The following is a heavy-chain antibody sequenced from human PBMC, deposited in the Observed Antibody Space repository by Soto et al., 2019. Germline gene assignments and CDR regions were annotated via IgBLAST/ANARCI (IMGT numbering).Heavy chain of an antibody. CDR1: GGTFSSYT. CDR3: AVGLATIPDY. Sequence: QVQLVQSGAEVKKPGSSVKVSCKASGGTFSSYTISWVRQDPGQGLEWMGRIIPILGIANYAQKFQGRVTITADKSTSTAYMELRSLRSEDTAVYYCAVGLATIPDYRGQGTLVTDSS. CDR2: IIPILGIA. V-gene: IGHV1-69*02. J-gene: IGHJ4*02. D-gene: IGHD5-12*01.